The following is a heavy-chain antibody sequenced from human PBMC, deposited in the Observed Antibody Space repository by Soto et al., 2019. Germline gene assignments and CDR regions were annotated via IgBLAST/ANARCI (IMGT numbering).Heavy chain of an antibody. Sequence: QVQLVQSGPEVKRPGASVIVSCRTSRYTFTIYGINWVRQAPGQGLEWMGRINTDNGNTNYAQKIRGRVTLTTDTSTKTDYMELRSLGSDDAAVYYCARDLPRIDVWGHGTTVTVSS. CDR2: INTDNGNT. CDR3: ARDLPRIDV. D-gene: IGHD2-2*01. CDR1: RYTFTIYG. V-gene: IGHV1-18*01. J-gene: IGHJ6*02.